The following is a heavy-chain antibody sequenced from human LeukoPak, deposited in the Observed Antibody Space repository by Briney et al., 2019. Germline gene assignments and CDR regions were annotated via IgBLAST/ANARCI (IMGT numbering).Heavy chain of an antibody. CDR3: ARRGGVVPAAINDRRRYYYYYYYMDV. J-gene: IGHJ6*03. V-gene: IGHV3-11*01. D-gene: IGHD2-2*01. CDR2: ISSSGSTI. CDR1: GFTFSDYY. Sequence: PGGSLRLSCAASGFTFSDYYMSWIRQAPGKGLEWVSYISSSGSTIYYADSVKGRFTISRDNAKNSLYLQMNSLRAEDTAVYYCARRGGVVPAAINDRRRYYYYYYYMDVWGKGTTVTVSS.